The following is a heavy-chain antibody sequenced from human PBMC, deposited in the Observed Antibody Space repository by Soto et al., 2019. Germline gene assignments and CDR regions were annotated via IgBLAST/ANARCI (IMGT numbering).Heavy chain of an antibody. D-gene: IGHD3-3*02. CDR3: ARSIRSAWPDGYYFDY. J-gene: IGHJ4*02. CDR1: GYTFTSYG. Sequence: GASVKVSCKASGYTFTSYGISWVRQAPGQGLEWMGWISAYNGNTSYAQKVQGRVTMTTDTSTRTVYMELRSLRSDDTAVYSCARSIRSAWPDGYYFDYWGQGTLVTVSS. CDR2: ISAYNGNT. V-gene: IGHV1-18*01.